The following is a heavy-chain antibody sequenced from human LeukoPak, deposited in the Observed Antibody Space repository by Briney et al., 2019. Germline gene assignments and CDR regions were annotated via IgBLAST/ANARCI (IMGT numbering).Heavy chain of an antibody. CDR2: IYPGDSDT. CDR1: GYGFTSYW. CDR3: ARPHFDSSGYEFDY. D-gene: IGHD3-22*01. J-gene: IGHJ4*02. V-gene: IGHV5-51*01. Sequence: GESLKISCKGSGYGFTSYWIGWVRQMPGKGLEWMGIIYPGDSDTRYSPSFQGQVTISADKSLRTAYLQWSSLEASDTAMYYCARPHFDSSGYEFDYWGQGTLVTVSS.